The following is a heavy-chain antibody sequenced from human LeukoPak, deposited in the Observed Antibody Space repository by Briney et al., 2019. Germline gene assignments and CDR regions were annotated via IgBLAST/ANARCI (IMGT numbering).Heavy chain of an antibody. J-gene: IGHJ6*03. CDR2: IYYSGST. CDR3: ARAYGGNSLSGYYYYMDV. D-gene: IGHD4-23*01. V-gene: IGHV4-31*03. CDR1: GGSISSGGYY. Sequence: TPSLTCTVSGGSISSGGYYWSWIRQHPGKGLEWIGYIYYSGSTYYNPSLKRRLTISLDTSKNQFSLKLSSVTAADTAVYYCARAYGGNSLSGYYYYMDVWGKGTTVTVSS.